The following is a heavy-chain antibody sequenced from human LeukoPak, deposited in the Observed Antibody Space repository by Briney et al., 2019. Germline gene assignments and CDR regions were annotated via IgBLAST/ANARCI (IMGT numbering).Heavy chain of an antibody. D-gene: IGHD4-23*01. CDR1: GGTFSSYA. J-gene: IGHJ4*02. Sequence: PSLKVSCKASGGTFSSYAISWVRQAPGQGLEWMGRIIPILGIANYAQKFQGRVTITADKSTSTAYMELSSLRSEDTAVYYCARDGDGGNSDHWGQGTLVTVSS. CDR2: IIPILGIA. V-gene: IGHV1-69*04. CDR3: ARDGDGGNSDH.